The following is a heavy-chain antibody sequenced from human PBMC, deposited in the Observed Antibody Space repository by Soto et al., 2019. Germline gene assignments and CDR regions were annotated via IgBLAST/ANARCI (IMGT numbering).Heavy chain of an antibody. J-gene: IGHJ1*01. Sequence: GASVKFSCKASGYSFTSYTMHWVRQAPGQNLEWMGWVNTGNGNTRSAQRFQGRVTITSDTSATTAYMELSSLRSEDTAVYYCARAQYYSDTGGYRLAEYFQHWGQGTLVTVSS. CDR3: ARAQYYSDTGGYRLAEYFQH. V-gene: IGHV1-3*04. CDR1: GYSFTSYT. D-gene: IGHD3-22*01. CDR2: VNTGNGNT.